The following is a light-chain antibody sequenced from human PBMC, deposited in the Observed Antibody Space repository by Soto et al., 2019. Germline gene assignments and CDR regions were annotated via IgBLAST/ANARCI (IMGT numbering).Light chain of an antibody. CDR3: ATWDDSLNAGV. J-gene: IGLJ3*02. CDR1: SSNVGGNI. Sequence: QSVVTQPPSVSGTPGQRVTISCSGISSNVGGNIMNWFQQLPGMAPKLLIYSSNQRPSGVPDRFSGSKSGTSASLAISGLQSEDEADYYCATWDDSLNAGVFGEGTKLTVL. V-gene: IGLV1-44*01. CDR2: SSN.